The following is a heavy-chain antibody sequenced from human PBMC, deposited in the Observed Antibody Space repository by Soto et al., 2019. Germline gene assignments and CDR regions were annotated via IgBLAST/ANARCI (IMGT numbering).Heavy chain of an antibody. V-gene: IGHV3-33*01. Sequence: HVQLVESGGGVVQPGRSLRLSCAASGFTFSSYDMHWVRQAPGKGLEWVAIIGYHGSNKYYADSVKGRFTISRDNSKNTLYLQMNSLTAEDTAVYYCARDRHYGSGRTSAFDIWGQGTMVTVSS. CDR3: ARDRHYGSGRTSAFDI. D-gene: IGHD3-10*01. J-gene: IGHJ3*02. CDR1: GFTFSSYD. CDR2: IGYHGSNK.